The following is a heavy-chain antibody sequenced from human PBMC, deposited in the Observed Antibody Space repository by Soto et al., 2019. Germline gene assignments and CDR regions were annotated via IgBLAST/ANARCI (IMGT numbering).Heavy chain of an antibody. CDR3: ARDGPLTMVRGAYYYYYMDV. J-gene: IGHJ6*03. V-gene: IGHV3-48*01. CDR1: GFTFSSYS. D-gene: IGHD3-10*01. Sequence: GGSLRLSCAASGFTFSSYSMNWVRQAPGKGLEWVSYISSSSSTIYYADSVKGRFTISRDNAKNSLYLQMNSLRAEDTAVYYCARDGPLTMVRGAYYYYYMDVWGKGTTVTVSS. CDR2: ISSSSSTI.